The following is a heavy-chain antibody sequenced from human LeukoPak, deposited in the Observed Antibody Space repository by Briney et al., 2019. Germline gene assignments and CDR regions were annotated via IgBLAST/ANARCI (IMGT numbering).Heavy chain of an antibody. Sequence: GASVKVSCKASGYTFTGYYMHWVRQAPGQGLEWMGWINPNSGGTNYAQKFQGRVTMTRDTSISTAYMELSRLRSDDTAVYYCARVGGGYSYDFDYWGQGTLVTVSS. J-gene: IGHJ4*02. CDR2: INPNSGGT. D-gene: IGHD5-18*01. CDR3: ARVGGGYSYDFDY. V-gene: IGHV1-2*02. CDR1: GYTFTGYY.